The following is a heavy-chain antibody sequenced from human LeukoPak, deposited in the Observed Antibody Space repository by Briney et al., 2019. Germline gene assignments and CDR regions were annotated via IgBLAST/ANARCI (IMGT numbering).Heavy chain of an antibody. CDR3: TTGQIVVVPAAIGYYYYMDV. V-gene: IGHV3-15*01. D-gene: IGHD2-2*01. CDR1: GFTFSNAW. CDR2: IKSKTDGGTT. Sequence: GESLRLSCAASGFTFSNAWMSWVRQAPGKGLEWVGRIKSKTDGGTTDYAAPVKGRFTISRDDSKNTLYLQMNSLKTEDTAVYSCTTGQIVVVPAAIGYYYYMDVWGKGTTVTVSS. J-gene: IGHJ6*03.